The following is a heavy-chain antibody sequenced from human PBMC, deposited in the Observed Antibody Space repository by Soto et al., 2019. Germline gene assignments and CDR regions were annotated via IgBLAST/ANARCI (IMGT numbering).Heavy chain of an antibody. D-gene: IGHD5-18*01. CDR2: IYYSGST. J-gene: IGHJ5*02. CDR3: ARGYNIQEDWFDP. V-gene: IGHV4-59*01. CDR1: GGSISSYY. Sequence: LPETLSLTCTVSGGSISSYYWSWIRQPPGKGLEWIGYIYYSGSTNYNPSLKSRVTISVDTSKNQFSLKLSSVTAADTAVYYCARGYNIQEDWFDPWGQGTLVTVSS.